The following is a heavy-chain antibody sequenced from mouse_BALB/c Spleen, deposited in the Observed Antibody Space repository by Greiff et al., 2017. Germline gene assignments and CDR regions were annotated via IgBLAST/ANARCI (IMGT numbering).Heavy chain of an antibody. D-gene: IGHD1-1*01. J-gene: IGHJ3*01. CDR3: ARTYYGSSGFAY. CDR2: ISSGSSTI. Sequence: EVQRVESGGGLVQPGGSRKLSCAASGFTFSSFGMHWVRQAPEKGLEWVAYISSGSSTIYYADTVKGRFTISRDNPKNTLFLQMTSLRSEDTAMYYCARTYYGSSGFAYWGQGTLVTVSA. V-gene: IGHV5-17*02. CDR1: GFTFSSFG.